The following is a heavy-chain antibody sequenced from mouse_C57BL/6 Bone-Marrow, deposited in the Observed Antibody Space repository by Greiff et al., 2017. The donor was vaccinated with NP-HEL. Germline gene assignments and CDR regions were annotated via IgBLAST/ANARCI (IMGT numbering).Heavy chain of an antibody. Sequence: EVQGVESGGGLVQPGESLKLSCESNEYEFPSHDMSWVRKTPEKRLELVAAINSDGGSTYYPDTLERRFIIARDNTKQTLYLQMSSLRSEDTALYYCARHTMITTGDWYFDVWGTGTTVTVSS. J-gene: IGHJ1*03. D-gene: IGHD2-4*01. CDR3: ARHTMITTGDWYFDV. CDR1: EYEFPSHD. V-gene: IGHV5-2*01. CDR2: INSDGGST.